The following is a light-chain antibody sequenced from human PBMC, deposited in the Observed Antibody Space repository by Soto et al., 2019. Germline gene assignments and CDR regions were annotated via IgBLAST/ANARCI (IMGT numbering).Light chain of an antibody. J-gene: IGKJ4*01. CDR1: QGIVDT. V-gene: IGKV3-15*01. CDR2: DTS. Sequence: EVVMRQSPATLSVYPGEGATLSCRASQGIVDTLAWYQHKPGQTPRLLIYDTSTRATGVPTRFSGSRSGAEFTLTINSLQSEDFAVYYCQPYNNWPLTFGGGTKVDIK. CDR3: QPYNNWPLT.